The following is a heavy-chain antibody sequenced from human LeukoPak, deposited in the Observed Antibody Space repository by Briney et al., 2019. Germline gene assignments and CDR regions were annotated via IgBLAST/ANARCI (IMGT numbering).Heavy chain of an antibody. V-gene: IGHV3-23*01. CDR2: ISGSGGST. J-gene: IGHJ3*02. CDR1: GFTFSSYA. D-gene: IGHD1-26*01. Sequence: GGSLRLSCAASGFTFSSYAMSWVRQAPGKGLEWVSAISGSGGSTYYADSVKGRFTISRDNAKNSLYLQMNSLRAEDTALFYCARELYSGSYSAFEIWGQGTMVTVSS. CDR3: ARELYSGSYSAFEI.